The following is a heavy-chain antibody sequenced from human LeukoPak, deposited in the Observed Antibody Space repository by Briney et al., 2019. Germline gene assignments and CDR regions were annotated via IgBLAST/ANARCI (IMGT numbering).Heavy chain of an antibody. J-gene: IGHJ4*02. V-gene: IGHV3-23*01. CDR2: ISVGGGST. Sequence: PGGSLRLSCAASGFTFSNYAMTWVRQAPGKGPEWVSGISVGGGSTYYADSVKGRFTISRDNSKNTLYLQMNSLRAEDTAVYYCAKVANVVVPAAMADYFDYWGQGTLVTVSS. CDR1: GFTFSNYA. D-gene: IGHD2-2*01. CDR3: AKVANVVVPAAMADYFDY.